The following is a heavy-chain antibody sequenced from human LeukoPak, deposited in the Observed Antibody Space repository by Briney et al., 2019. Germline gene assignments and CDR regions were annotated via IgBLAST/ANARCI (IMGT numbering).Heavy chain of an antibody. CDR2: ISYDGSNK. J-gene: IGHJ6*02. CDR1: GFTFSSYA. CDR3: ARDPQVRYLWAVAGSHYYYGMDV. V-gene: IGHV3-30-3*01. Sequence: GGSLRLSCAASGFTFSSYAMHWVRQAPGKGLEWVAVISYDGSNKYYADSVKGRFTISRDNSKNTLYLQMNSLRAEDTAVYYCARDPQVRYLWAVAGSHYYYGMDVWGQGTTVTVSS. D-gene: IGHD6-19*01.